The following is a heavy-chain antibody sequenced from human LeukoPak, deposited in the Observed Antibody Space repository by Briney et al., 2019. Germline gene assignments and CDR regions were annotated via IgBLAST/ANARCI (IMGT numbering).Heavy chain of an antibody. Sequence: GGSLRLSCAASGFTFSSYAMSWVRQAPGKGLEWVSSISGSGDSTYYTDSVKGRFTTSRDNSKNTVYLQMNSLRAEDTAVYYCAKHLYYGSGKNYFDYWGQGTLVAVSS. CDR3: AKHLYYGSGKNYFDY. CDR1: GFTFSSYA. V-gene: IGHV3-23*01. D-gene: IGHD3-10*01. J-gene: IGHJ4*02. CDR2: ISGSGDST.